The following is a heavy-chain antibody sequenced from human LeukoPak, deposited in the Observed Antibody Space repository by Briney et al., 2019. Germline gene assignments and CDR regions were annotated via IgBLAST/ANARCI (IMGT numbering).Heavy chain of an antibody. CDR3: ARDTSPSSRSTYFDALDM. Sequence: PGGSLRLSCATSGFTFRNDWVTWVRQAQGKGLEWVVNINKDGSKKNYVDSVKGRFTISRDNTKNSLFLQMNSLRAEDTAIYYCARDTSPSSRSTYFDALDMWGQGTMVTVSS. CDR1: GFTFRNDW. CDR2: INKDGSKK. D-gene: IGHD2/OR15-2a*01. V-gene: IGHV3-7*01. J-gene: IGHJ3*02.